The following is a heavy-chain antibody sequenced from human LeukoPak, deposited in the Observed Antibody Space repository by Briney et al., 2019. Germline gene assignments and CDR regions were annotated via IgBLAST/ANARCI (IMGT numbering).Heavy chain of an antibody. V-gene: IGHV3-33*01. Sequence: GGSLRLSCAASGFIFSNDAMHWVRQAPGKGLEWVAFIWFDGSNKHYADSVKGRFTISRDNAKNSLYLQMNSLRAEDTAVYYCARDSPDYSIGYYYYGMDVWGQGTTVTVSS. CDR1: GFIFSNDA. J-gene: IGHJ6*02. CDR3: ARDSPDYSIGYYYYGMDV. CDR2: IWFDGSNK. D-gene: IGHD4-11*01.